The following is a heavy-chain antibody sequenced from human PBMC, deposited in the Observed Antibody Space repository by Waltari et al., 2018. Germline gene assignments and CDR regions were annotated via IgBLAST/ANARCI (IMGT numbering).Heavy chain of an antibody. V-gene: IGHV3-48*03. D-gene: IGHD2-2*01. CDR1: GFTFSNYE. Sequence: EVQLVESGGGLVQPGGSLRRSCAASGFTFSNYEMNWVRQAPGQGLDWLSYISGSGTTIYYADSVKGRFTISRDNAGNSMYLQMDNLRAEDTAVYYCVRGNVRDCHSTICHSMDVWGQGTTVTVSS. CDR3: VRGNVRDCHSTICHSMDV. CDR2: ISGSGTTI. J-gene: IGHJ6*02.